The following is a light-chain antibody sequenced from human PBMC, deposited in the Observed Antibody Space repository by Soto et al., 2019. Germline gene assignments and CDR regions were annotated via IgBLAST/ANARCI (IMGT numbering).Light chain of an antibody. V-gene: IGKV1-39*01. Sequence: IPMNQSPSSLSASVGDRVTITCRASQSISSYLNWYQQKPGKAPKLLTYAASSLQSGVPSRFSGSGSGTDFTLTISSLQPEDFATYYCQQSYSTLPLTFGGGTKVDIK. CDR1: QSISSY. CDR2: AAS. J-gene: IGKJ4*01. CDR3: QQSYSTLPLT.